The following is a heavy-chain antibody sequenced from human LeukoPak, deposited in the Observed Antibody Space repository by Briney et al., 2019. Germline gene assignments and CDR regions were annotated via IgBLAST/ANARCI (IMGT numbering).Heavy chain of an antibody. J-gene: IGHJ5*02. CDR3: ARGDPHADL. CDR2: ITISGHIK. Sequence: PGGSLRLSCAASGFSLNTHQMNWVRQAPGKGLESIADITISGHIKNYADSVKGRFTISRDNAGTSLYLQLNSLRVEDTGVYYCARGDPHADLWGQGSLVTASS. CDR1: GFSLNTHQ. V-gene: IGHV3-48*03.